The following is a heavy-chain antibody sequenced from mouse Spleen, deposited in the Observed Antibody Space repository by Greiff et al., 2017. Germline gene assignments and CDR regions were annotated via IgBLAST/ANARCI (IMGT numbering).Heavy chain of an antibody. Sequence: VQLKESGGGLVQPGGSLKLSCAASGFDFSRYWMSWVRQAPGKGLEWIGEINPDSSTINYTPSLKDKFIISRDNAKNTLYLQMSKVRSEDTALYYCARLYYGNPWFAYWGQGTLVTVSA. D-gene: IGHD2-1*01. CDR3: ARLYYGNPWFAY. J-gene: IGHJ3*01. CDR2: INPDSSTI. CDR1: GFDFSRYW. V-gene: IGHV4-1*02.